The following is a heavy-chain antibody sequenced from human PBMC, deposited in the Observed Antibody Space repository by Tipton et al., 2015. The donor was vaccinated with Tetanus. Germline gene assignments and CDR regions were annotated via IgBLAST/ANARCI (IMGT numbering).Heavy chain of an antibody. CDR3: ARDGRGSAFYSYFDI. CDR1: GYTFTSYD. Sequence: QSGPEVKKPGASVKVSCKASGYTFTSYDINWVRQAPGQGLEWMGWINTANGNTILSQSFQGRVTVASDTSASTVYMELSGLRSVDTAVYYCARDGRGSAFYSYFDIWGQGTQVTVSS. J-gene: IGHJ3*02. V-gene: IGHV1-3*04. CDR2: INTANGNT. D-gene: IGHD3-22*01.